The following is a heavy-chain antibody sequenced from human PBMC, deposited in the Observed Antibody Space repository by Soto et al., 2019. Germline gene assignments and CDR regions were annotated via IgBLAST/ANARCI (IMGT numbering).Heavy chain of an antibody. CDR1: GFTFNDYS. CDR3: VRAGHVFDVHYSGMEL. D-gene: IGHD3-10*01. Sequence: GGSLRLSCEASGFTFNDYSMDWVRQAPEKGLEWVSSISSSGTYIYYADSVKGRFAISRDNANNVMYMQMDTLRAEDTAVYYCVRAGHVFDVHYSGMELWGKGTTVNVSA. CDR2: ISSSGTYI. V-gene: IGHV3-21*01. J-gene: IGHJ6*04.